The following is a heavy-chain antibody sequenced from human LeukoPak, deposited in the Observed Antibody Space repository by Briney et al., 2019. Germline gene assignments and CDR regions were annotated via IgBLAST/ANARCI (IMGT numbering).Heavy chain of an antibody. J-gene: IGHJ5*02. V-gene: IGHV3-30*18. CDR2: ISYDGSNK. CDR1: GFTFSSYG. CDR3: AKDGAMVRGAYYP. Sequence: GGSLRLSCAASGFTFSSYGMHWVRRAPGKGLEWVAVISYDGSNKYYADSVKGRFTISRDNSKNTLYLQMNSLRAEDTAVYYCAKDGAMVRGAYYPWGQGTLVTVSS. D-gene: IGHD3-10*01.